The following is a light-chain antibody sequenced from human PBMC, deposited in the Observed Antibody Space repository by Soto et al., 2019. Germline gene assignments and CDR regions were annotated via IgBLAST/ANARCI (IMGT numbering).Light chain of an antibody. CDR3: QQSYNTPRT. J-gene: IGKJ1*01. CDR1: QSISNY. Sequence: DIQMTQSPSSLSASVGDRVSITCRASQSISNYLNWYQQKPGKAPKVLIYAASSLQSGVPSRFSGSGSGTDFTLTISSLQPEDFATYYCQQSYNTPRTFGLGTKVDIK. V-gene: IGKV1-39*01. CDR2: AAS.